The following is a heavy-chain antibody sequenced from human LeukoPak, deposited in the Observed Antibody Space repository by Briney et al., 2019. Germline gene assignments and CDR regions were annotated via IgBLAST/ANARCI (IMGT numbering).Heavy chain of an antibody. CDR1: GYTFTDYY. CDR3: ARANFPYCSSSTCLFDY. Sequence: ASVKVSCKASGYTFTDYYMHWVRQAPGQGFEWMGWINPNDGDTNYAQKFQGRVTMTRDTSISTAHMEVSRLRSDDTAVYYCARANFPYCSSSTCLFDYWGQGTLVTVSS. V-gene: IGHV1-2*02. J-gene: IGHJ4*02. D-gene: IGHD2-2*01. CDR2: INPNDGDT.